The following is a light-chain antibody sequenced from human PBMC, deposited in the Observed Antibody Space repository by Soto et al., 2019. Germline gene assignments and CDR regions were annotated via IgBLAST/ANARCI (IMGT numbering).Light chain of an antibody. CDR2: VAS. CDR3: QIYGSSPPIT. V-gene: IGKV3-20*01. Sequence: EIVLTQSPGTLSLSPGERATLSCRASQSVTNNYLAWYQQKPGQAPRLLIYVASSRAAGIPDRFSGGGSGTDFSLTISRLELEDFAVYYCQIYGSSPPITFGQGTRLEIK. J-gene: IGKJ5*01. CDR1: QSVTNNY.